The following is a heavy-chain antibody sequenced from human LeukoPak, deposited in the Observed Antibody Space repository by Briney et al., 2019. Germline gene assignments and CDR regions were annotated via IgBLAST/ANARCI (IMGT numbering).Heavy chain of an antibody. Sequence: GGSLRLSCAASGFTFSDCYMSWIRQAPGKGLEWVSYISSSGSTIYYADSVKGRFTISRDNAKNSLYLQMNSLRAEDTAVCYCARGLPATLLDYWGQGTLVAVSS. CDR1: GFTFSDCY. J-gene: IGHJ4*02. D-gene: IGHD2-2*01. V-gene: IGHV3-11*01. CDR2: ISSSGSTI. CDR3: ARGLPATLLDY.